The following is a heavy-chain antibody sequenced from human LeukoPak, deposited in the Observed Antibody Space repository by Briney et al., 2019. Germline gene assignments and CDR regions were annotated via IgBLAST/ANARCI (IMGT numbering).Heavy chain of an antibody. V-gene: IGHV6-1*01. CDR1: VDSVSSNIAT. D-gene: IGHD6-13*01. CDR2: TYYRSQWYY. CDR3: ARERSSWYYLDY. Sequence: SQTLSLTCVISVDSVSSNIATWNWIRQSPSRGLEWLGRTYYRSQWYYDYAVSVRSRITINPDTSKNQFALQLSSVTPEDTAVYFCARERSSWYYLDYWGQGMLVTVSS. J-gene: IGHJ4*02.